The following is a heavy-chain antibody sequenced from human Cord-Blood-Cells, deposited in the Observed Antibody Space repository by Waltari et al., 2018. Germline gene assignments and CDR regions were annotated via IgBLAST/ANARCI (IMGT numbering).Heavy chain of an antibody. D-gene: IGHD6-13*01. CDR1: GGSISSHY. Sequence: QVQLQESGPGLVKPSETLSLTCTVSGGSISSHYWSWIRQPPGKGLEWIGYIYYSGSTTSNPALKSRVTIAVDTSKNQFSLKLSSVTAADTAVYYCARGRNGQQLVPHFDYWGQGTLVTVSS. CDR2: IYYSGST. CDR3: ARGRNGQQLVPHFDY. J-gene: IGHJ4*02. V-gene: IGHV4-59*11.